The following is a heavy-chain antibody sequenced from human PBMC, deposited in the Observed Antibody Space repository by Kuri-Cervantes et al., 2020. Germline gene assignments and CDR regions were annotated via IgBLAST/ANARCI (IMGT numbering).Heavy chain of an antibody. CDR3: AKEEGNYDFWSGYLKLGVYWYFDL. Sequence: GGSLRLSCAAPEFPFSSYGSPWVPKSPAKGLEWVAVLWYDGSNKYYEDPVKGRFTITKDNSKNSVYLQMNILRVEYTAVYYCAKEEGNYDFWSGYLKLGVYWYFDLWGRGTMVTVSS. CDR1: EFPFSSYG. J-gene: IGHJ2*01. V-gene: IGHV3-30*02. D-gene: IGHD3-3*01. CDR2: LWYDGSNK.